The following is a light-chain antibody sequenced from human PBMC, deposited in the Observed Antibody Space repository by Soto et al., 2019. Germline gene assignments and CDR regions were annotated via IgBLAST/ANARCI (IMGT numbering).Light chain of an antibody. CDR2: DAS. CDR3: QQLNRYLPIP. Sequence: DIQRTQSPSTLSESVGDRVTITCRASQSISSWLAWYQPKPGKAPKLLIYDASSLESGVPSRFSGSVSGTEFTLTISSLQPEDFATYYCQQLNRYLPIPFGQGTRLEIK. V-gene: IGKV1-5*01. J-gene: IGKJ5*01. CDR1: QSISSW.